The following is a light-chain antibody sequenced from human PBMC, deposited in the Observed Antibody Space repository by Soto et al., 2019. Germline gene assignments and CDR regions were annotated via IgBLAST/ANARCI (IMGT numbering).Light chain of an antibody. CDR3: QQYGRSPLT. J-gene: IGKJ4*01. CDR1: QSVTSSY. Sequence: EIVLTQSPGTLSLSPGERATLSCRASQSVTSSYLAWYQQKPGQAPWLLIYGASNRASGIPDRFSGSGSGIDFTLTSSRLEPEDSAVYYCQQYGRSPLTFGGGTKVQSK. V-gene: IGKV3-20*01. CDR2: GAS.